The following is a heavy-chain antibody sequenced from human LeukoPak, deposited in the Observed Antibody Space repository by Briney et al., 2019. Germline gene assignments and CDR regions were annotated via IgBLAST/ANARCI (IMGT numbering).Heavy chain of an antibody. Sequence: ESGPALVKPTQTLTLTFTFSGFSLSTSGMRVSWIRQPPGKALEWLARIDWDDDKFYSTSLKTRLTISKDTSKNQVVLTMTNMDPVDTATYYCARHSNYYDSSGYYYYFDYWGQGTLVTVSS. D-gene: IGHD3-22*01. CDR1: GFSLSTSGMR. CDR2: IDWDDDK. V-gene: IGHV2-70*04. CDR3: ARHSNYYDSSGYYYYFDY. J-gene: IGHJ4*02.